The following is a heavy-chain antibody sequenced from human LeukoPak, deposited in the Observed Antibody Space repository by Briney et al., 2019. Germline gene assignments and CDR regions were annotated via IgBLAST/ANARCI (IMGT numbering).Heavy chain of an antibody. D-gene: IGHD3-22*01. CDR2: VHYSGST. Sequence: PSETLSPTCTVSGDSISRSNFYWGWIRQPPGKGLEWVGSVHYSGSTYYNPSLKSRVTISVDTSKNQFSLKLTSVTAADTAVYYCARPTYYDNSGYYYWGQGTLVTVSS. V-gene: IGHV4-39*01. J-gene: IGHJ4*02. CDR1: GDSISRSNFY. CDR3: ARPTYYDNSGYYY.